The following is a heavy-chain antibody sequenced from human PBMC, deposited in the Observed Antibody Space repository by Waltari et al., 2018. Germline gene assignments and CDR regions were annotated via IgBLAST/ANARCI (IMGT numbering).Heavy chain of an antibody. CDR2: IYTSGST. V-gene: IGHV4-61*02. Sequence: QVQLQESGPGLVKPSQTLSLTCTVSGGSISSGSYYWSWIRQPAGKGLEWIGRIYTSGSTNYNPSLKSRVTISVDTSKNQFSLKLSSVTAADTAVYYCAREPRIAAAGRGQDYYYYGMDVWGQGTTVTVSS. D-gene: IGHD6-13*01. J-gene: IGHJ6*02. CDR3: AREPRIAAAGRGQDYYYYGMDV. CDR1: GGSISSGSYY.